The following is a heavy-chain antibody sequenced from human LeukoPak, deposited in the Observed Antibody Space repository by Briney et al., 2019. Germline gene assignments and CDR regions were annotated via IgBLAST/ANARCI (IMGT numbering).Heavy chain of an antibody. CDR3: ARDIRATRDWFDP. CDR1: GGLISSGSYY. J-gene: IGHJ5*02. V-gene: IGHV4-39*07. D-gene: IGHD5-24*01. Sequence: SQTLSLTCTVSGGLISSGSYYWGWIRQPPGKGLEWIGSIYYSGSTYYNPSLKSRVTISVDTSKNQFSLKLSSVTAADTAVYYCARDIRATRDWFDPWGQGTLVTVSS. CDR2: IYYSGST.